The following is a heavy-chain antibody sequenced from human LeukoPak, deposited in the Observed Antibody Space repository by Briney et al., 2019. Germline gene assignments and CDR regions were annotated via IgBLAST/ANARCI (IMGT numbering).Heavy chain of an antibody. J-gene: IGHJ4*02. D-gene: IGHD3-10*01. CDR3: ARGRGLPGPLDY. CDR2: ISSSSSHI. CDR1: GFTFSSYS. V-gene: IGHV3-21*01. Sequence: GGSLRLSCAASGFTFSSYSMNWVRQAPGKGLEWVSSISSSSSHIYYADSVKGRFTISRDNAKNSLYLQMNSLRAEDTAVYYCARGRGLPGPLDYWGQGTLVTVSS.